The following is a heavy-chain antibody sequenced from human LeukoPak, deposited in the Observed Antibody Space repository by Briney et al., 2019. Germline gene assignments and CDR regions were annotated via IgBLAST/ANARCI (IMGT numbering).Heavy chain of an antibody. CDR1: GGSISSGGYY. J-gene: IGHJ4*02. CDR3: ARGDYDSSGYYFGSWALDD. V-gene: IGHV4-31*03. D-gene: IGHD3-22*01. Sequence: SQTLSLTCTVSGGSISSGGYYWSWIRQHPGKGLGWIGYIYYSGSTYYNPSLKSRVTISVDTSKNQFSLKLSSVTAADTAVYYCARGDYDSSGYYFGSWALDDWGQGTLVTVSS. CDR2: IYYSGST.